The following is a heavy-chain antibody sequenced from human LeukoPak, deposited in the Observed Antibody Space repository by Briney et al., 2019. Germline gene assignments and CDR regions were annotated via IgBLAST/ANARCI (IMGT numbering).Heavy chain of an antibody. CDR2: IYTSGST. D-gene: IGHD4-11*01. CDR3: ATVATSYFDY. Sequence: SETLSLTCTVSGGSISSYYWSWLRQPPGKGLEWIGYIYTSGSTNYNPSLKSRVTISVDTSKNQFSLKLSSVTAADTAVYYCATVATSYFDYWGQGTLVTVSS. CDR1: GGSISSYY. J-gene: IGHJ4*02. V-gene: IGHV4-4*09.